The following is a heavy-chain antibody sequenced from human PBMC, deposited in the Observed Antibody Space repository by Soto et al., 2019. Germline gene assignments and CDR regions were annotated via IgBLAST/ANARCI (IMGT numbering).Heavy chain of an antibody. Sequence: EVQLVESGGDLVQPGGSLRLSCAASGFTFSTYSMNWVRQAPGKGLEWASSISSSSTIYYADSVKGRFTISRDNVQNSLYLQMHSLRAEDTAVYYCARERGSGWTFDYWGQGTLVTVSS. CDR1: GFTFSTYS. D-gene: IGHD6-19*01. CDR2: ISSSSTI. V-gene: IGHV3-48*01. J-gene: IGHJ4*02. CDR3: ARERGSGWTFDY.